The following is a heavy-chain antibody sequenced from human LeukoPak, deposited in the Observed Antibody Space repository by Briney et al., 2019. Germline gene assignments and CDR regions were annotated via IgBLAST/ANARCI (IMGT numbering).Heavy chain of an antibody. V-gene: IGHV1-69*06. J-gene: IGHJ6*03. Sequence: GASVKVSCKASGGTFSSYAISWVRQAPGQGLEWMGGIIPIFGTANYAQKFQGRVTITADKSTSTAYMELSSLRSEDTAVYYCARDITMVRGVIAYYYYMDVWGKGTTVTVSS. CDR3: ARDITMVRGVIAYYYYMDV. CDR2: IIPIFGTA. CDR1: GGTFSSYA. D-gene: IGHD3-10*01.